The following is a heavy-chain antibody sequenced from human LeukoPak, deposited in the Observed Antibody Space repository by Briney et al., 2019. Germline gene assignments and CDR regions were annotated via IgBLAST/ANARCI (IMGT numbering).Heavy chain of an antibody. CDR3: AKGAVTHPTPLRY. CDR2: IWYDGSNK. J-gene: IGHJ4*02. V-gene: IGHV3-33*06. Sequence: QPGRSLRLSCAASGFTFSSYGMHWVRQAPGKGLEWVAVIWYDGSNKYYADSVKGRFTISRDNSKNTLYLQMNSLRAEDTAVYYCAKGAVTHPTPLRYWGQGTLVTVSS. CDR1: GFTFSSYG. D-gene: IGHD4-17*01.